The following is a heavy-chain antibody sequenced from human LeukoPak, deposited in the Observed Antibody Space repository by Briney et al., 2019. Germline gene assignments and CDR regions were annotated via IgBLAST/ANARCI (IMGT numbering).Heavy chain of an antibody. CDR2: IYSGGST. D-gene: IGHD4-11*01. Sequence: WGSLRLSCAASGFTVSSNYMSWVRQAPGKGLEWVSVIYSGGSTYYADSVKGRFTISRDNSKNTLYLQMNSLRAEDTAVYYCARTNSNYYYYGMDVWGQGTTVTVSS. J-gene: IGHJ6*02. V-gene: IGHV3-53*01. CDR3: ARTNSNYYYYGMDV. CDR1: GFTVSSNY.